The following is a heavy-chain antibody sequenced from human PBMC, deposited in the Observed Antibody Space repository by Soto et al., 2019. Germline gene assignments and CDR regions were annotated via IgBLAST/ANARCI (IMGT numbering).Heavy chain of an antibody. CDR1: GYTFSSYG. J-gene: IGHJ6*02. Sequence: QVQLVQSGAEVKKPGASVKVSCKASGYTFSSYGISWVRQAPGQGLEWMGWISAYNGNTKYVQKLQGRVTMTTDTSTSTAYMEMRSLRSDDTAVYYCAREDPLTAVAYDYYGMDVWGQGTTVTVS. D-gene: IGHD2-2*01. CDR3: AREDPLTAVAYDYYGMDV. V-gene: IGHV1-18*01. CDR2: ISAYNGNT.